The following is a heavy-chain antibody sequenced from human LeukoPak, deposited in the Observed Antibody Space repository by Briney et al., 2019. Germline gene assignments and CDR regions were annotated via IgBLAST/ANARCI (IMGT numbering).Heavy chain of an antibody. D-gene: IGHD4-17*01. CDR2: ISYDGSNK. Sequence: GGSLRLSCAASGFTFSSYGMHWVRQAPGKGLEWVAVISYDGSNKYYADSVKGRFTISRDNSKDTLYLQMNSLRAEDTAVYYCAKVSVTHEEGYYYYYGMDVWGQGTTVTVPS. V-gene: IGHV3-30*18. J-gene: IGHJ6*02. CDR3: AKVSVTHEEGYYYYYGMDV. CDR1: GFTFSSYG.